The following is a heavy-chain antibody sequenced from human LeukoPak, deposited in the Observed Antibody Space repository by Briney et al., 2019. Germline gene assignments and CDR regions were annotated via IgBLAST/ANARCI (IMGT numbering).Heavy chain of an antibody. CDR3: ARGAELGIAFDY. CDR1: GGSFSGYY. D-gene: IGHD7-27*01. Sequence: PSETLSLTCAVYGGSFSGYYWSWIRQPPGKGLEWIGEINHSGSTNYNPSLKGRVTISVDTSKNQFSLKLSSVTAADTAVCYCARGAELGIAFDYWGQGTLVTVPS. J-gene: IGHJ4*02. V-gene: IGHV4-34*01. CDR2: INHSGST.